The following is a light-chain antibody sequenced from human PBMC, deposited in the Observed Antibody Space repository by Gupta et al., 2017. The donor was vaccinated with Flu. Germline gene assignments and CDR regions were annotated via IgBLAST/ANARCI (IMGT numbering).Light chain of an antibody. Sequence: VTISCSGSSSHVESSWVYWYHHLPGTSPNLLIYRNDQRPSGVPDRFSGSKSGTSASLAISGLRAEDEADYYCVAWDRGMDAALFGGGTKLTVL. CDR1: SSHVESSW. CDR3: VAWDRGMDAAL. CDR2: RND. J-gene: IGLJ3*02. V-gene: IGLV1-47*01.